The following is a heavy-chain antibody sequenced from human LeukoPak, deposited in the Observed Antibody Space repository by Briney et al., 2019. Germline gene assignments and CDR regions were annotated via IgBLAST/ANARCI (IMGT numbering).Heavy chain of an antibody. V-gene: IGHV3-30*01. D-gene: IGHD3-22*01. CDR1: GFTFSSYA. CDR3: ARDLMIVVDLTSYFDY. Sequence: PGGSLRLSCAASGFTFSSYAMHWVRQAPGKGLEWVAVISYDGSNKYYADSVKGRFTISRDNSKNTLYLQMNCLRAEDTAVYYCARDLMIVVDLTSYFDYWGQGTLVTVSS. CDR2: ISYDGSNK. J-gene: IGHJ4*02.